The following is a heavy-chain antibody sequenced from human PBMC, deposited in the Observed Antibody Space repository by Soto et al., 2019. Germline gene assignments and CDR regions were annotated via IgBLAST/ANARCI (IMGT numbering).Heavy chain of an antibody. V-gene: IGHV1-69*13. CDR2: IIPIFGTA. D-gene: IGHD2-2*01. Sequence: ASVKVSCKASGGTFSSYAISWVRQAPGQGLEWMGGIIPIFGTANYAQKFQGRVTITADESTSTAYIELSSLRSEDTAVYYCARGSTSNYYGMDVWGQGTTVTVSS. CDR3: ARGSTSNYYGMDV. J-gene: IGHJ6*02. CDR1: GGTFSSYA.